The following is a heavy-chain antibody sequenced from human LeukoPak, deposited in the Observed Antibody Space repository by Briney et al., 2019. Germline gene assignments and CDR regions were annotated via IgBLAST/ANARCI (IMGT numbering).Heavy chain of an antibody. Sequence: GASVKVSCKASGGTFSSYAISWVRQAPGQGLEWMGRIIPIFGTANYAQKFQGRVTITTDESTSTAYMELSSLRSEDTAVYYCARAGGYCSSTSCYSTDYWGQGTLVTVSS. CDR1: GGTFSSYA. V-gene: IGHV1-69*05. CDR3: ARAGGYCSSTSCYSTDY. J-gene: IGHJ4*02. CDR2: IIPIFGTA. D-gene: IGHD2-2*02.